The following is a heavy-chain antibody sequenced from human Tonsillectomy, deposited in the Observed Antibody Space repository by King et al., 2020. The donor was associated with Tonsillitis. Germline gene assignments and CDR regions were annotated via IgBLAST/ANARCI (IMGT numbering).Heavy chain of an antibody. CDR2: VYTSGST. CDR1: GGSISTYY. V-gene: IGHV4-4*07. Sequence: VQLQESGPGLVKPAETLSLTCTFSGGSISTYYWGWIRQPAGKGLEWIGRVYTSGSTNYNPSLKSRVIMSVDTSKNQFSLKLSSVTAADTAVYYCAISSYDSSGYYYYDYWGQGTLVTVSS. D-gene: IGHD3-22*01. CDR3: AISSYDSSGYYYYDY. J-gene: IGHJ4*02.